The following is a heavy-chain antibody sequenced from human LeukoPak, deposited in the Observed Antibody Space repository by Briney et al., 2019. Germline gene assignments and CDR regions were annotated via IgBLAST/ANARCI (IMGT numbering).Heavy chain of an antibody. V-gene: IGHV4-59*01. Sequence: PSETLSLTCTVSGGSISSYYWSWIRQPPGKGLEWMGYIDHGGSTNYNPSLKSRVTISVDTSKNQFSLKLSSVTAADTAVYYCARNVPPLQYFDWLLVGSFDYWGQGTLVTVSS. D-gene: IGHD3-9*01. J-gene: IGHJ4*02. CDR1: GGSISSYY. CDR3: ARNVPPLQYFDWLLVGSFDY. CDR2: IDHGGST.